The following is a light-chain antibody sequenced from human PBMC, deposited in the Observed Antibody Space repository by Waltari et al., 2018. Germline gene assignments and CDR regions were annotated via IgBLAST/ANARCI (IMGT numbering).Light chain of an antibody. CDR2: DVS. V-gene: IGLV2-14*01. Sequence: QSALTQPASASGSPGQSITISCTGTSTDVGGYNYVSWYQQHPGKAPKLMIYDVSSRAPGVSNRFSGAKSGNTASLTISGLQAEDEADYYCSSFTRNSLYVFGTGTKVTVL. J-gene: IGLJ1*01. CDR1: STDVGGYNY. CDR3: SSFTRNSLYV.